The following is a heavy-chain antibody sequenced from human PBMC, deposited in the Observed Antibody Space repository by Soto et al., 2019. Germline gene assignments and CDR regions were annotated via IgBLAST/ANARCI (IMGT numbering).Heavy chain of an antibody. CDR2: IYATGSS. J-gene: IGHJ5*02. CDR3: VRDRTTTFLDSFGP. V-gene: IGHV4-4*07. CDR1: GASLGGCY. D-gene: IGHD1-1*01. Sequence: SETQSVTGDVSGASLGGCYGSWIRQPHGKGLACIVRIYATGSSDYNPSLKSRITISVDMSKKQFSLTLRPVTAADTAMYYCVRDRTTTFLDSFGPWGPVFLVIVS.